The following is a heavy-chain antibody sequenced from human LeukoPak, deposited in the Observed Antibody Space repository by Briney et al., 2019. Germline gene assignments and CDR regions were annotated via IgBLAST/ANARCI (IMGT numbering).Heavy chain of an antibody. CDR3: AREGAHSSSWYGYYCYGMDV. CDR1: GFTVSSNY. J-gene: IGHJ6*02. Sequence: GGSLRLSCAASGFTVSSNYMSWVRQAPGKGLEWVSVIYSGGSTYYADSVKGRFTISRDNSKNTLYLQMNSLRAEDAAVYYCAREGAHSSSWYGYYCYGMDVWGQGTTVTVSS. CDR2: IYSGGST. D-gene: IGHD6-13*01. V-gene: IGHV3-53*01.